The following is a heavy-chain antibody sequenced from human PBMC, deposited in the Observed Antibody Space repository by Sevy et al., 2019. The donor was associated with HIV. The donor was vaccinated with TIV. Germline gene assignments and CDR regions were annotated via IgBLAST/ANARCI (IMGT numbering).Heavy chain of an antibody. CDR1: GFDFSTYD. CDR2: ISFDGSDK. CDR3: AKRERSYYDSSGNYDAFDV. V-gene: IGHV3-33*03. J-gene: IGHJ3*01. Sequence: GGYLRLSCAASGFDFSTYDMHWVRQAPGKGLEWVAFISFDGSDKWYLDAVKGRFTISRDNSKNTLYVQMNTLRDEDTAVYYCAKRERSYYDSSGNYDAFDVWGQGTSVTVSS. D-gene: IGHD3-22*01.